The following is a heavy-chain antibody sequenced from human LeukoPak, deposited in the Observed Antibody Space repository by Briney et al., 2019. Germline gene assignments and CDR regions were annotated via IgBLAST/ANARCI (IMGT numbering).Heavy chain of an antibody. CDR1: GGSISSYY. D-gene: IGHD5-12*01. V-gene: IGHV4-59*01. Sequence: SETLSLTCTVSGGSISSYYWSWIRQPPGKGLEWIGYIYYSGSTNYNPSLKSRVTISVGTSKNQFSLKLSYVTAADTAVYYCASGYSGYDYYFDYWGQGTLVTVSS. CDR3: ASGYSGYDYYFDY. CDR2: IYYSGST. J-gene: IGHJ4*02.